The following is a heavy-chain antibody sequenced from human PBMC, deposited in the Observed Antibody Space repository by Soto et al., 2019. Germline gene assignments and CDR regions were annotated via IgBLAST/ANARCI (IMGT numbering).Heavy chain of an antibody. Sequence: QVQLVQSGAEVKKPGSSVKVSCKASGGAFSDYAFSWVRQAPGQGLEWLGGIMPIFRAPAYAQKFQGRVTFTADEFPRTAYMEMKSLRSADTAVYYCASWLKGPDIGNYSYGMDVWGQGTTVTVS. D-gene: IGHD2-15*01. V-gene: IGHV1-69*12. CDR2: IMPIFRAP. J-gene: IGHJ6*02. CDR3: ASWLKGPDIGNYSYGMDV. CDR1: GGAFSDYA.